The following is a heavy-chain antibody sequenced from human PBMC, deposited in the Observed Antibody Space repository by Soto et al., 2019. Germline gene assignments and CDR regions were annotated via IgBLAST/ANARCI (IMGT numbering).Heavy chain of an antibody. CDR3: AKGRPGVAADPDY. Sequence: GSLRLSCAASGFTFSDFAMAWVRQAPGKGLEWVSSASGSGSGTYYADSVKGRFTISRDNSKNTLFLHMTNLRAGDTALYFCAKGRPGVAADPDYWGQGTLVTVSS. CDR1: GFTFSDFA. V-gene: IGHV3-23*01. CDR2: ASGSGSGT. J-gene: IGHJ4*02. D-gene: IGHD2-21*01.